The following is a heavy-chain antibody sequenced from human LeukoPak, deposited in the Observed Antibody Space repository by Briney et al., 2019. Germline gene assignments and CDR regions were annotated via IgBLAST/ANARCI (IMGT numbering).Heavy chain of an antibody. V-gene: IGHV4-34*11. CDR2: ISYIGST. CDR1: GGSFSGYY. Sequence: SETLSLTCAVYGGSFSGYYWSWIRQHPGKGLEWIGYISYIGSTKYNPSLKSRGTISEATSKKQFSLKPSSVTAADTAVYYCAGSYHYSMDVWGKGTTVTVSS. CDR3: AGSYHYSMDV. J-gene: IGHJ6*03.